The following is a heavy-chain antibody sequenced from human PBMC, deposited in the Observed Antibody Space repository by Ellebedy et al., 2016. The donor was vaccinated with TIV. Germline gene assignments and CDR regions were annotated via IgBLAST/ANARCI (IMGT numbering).Heavy chain of an antibody. CDR1: GFSLSTSGVG. D-gene: IGHD6-13*01. CDR2: VYWDDDK. Sequence: SGPTLAKPTQTLTLTCTFSGFSLSTSGVGVGWIRQPPGKALEWLALVYWDDDKRYSPSLQSRVSITKDTSKNQVVLTITNVDPVDTATYFCAHTSRSYSGSWYPFDFDYWGPGTLVTVSS. J-gene: IGHJ4*02. V-gene: IGHV2-5*02. CDR3: AHTSRSYSGSWYPFDFDY.